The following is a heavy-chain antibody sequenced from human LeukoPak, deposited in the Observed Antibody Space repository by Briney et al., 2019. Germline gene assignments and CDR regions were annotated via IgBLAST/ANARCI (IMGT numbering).Heavy chain of an antibody. J-gene: IGHJ5*02. CDR1: GYAFTAYY. CDR2: VKPDTGAT. CDR3: ARERPTLLTRIRGIATAPDH. D-gene: IGHD3-10*01. V-gene: IGHV1-2*02. Sequence: ASVKLSCKTSGYAFTAYYIHRVRQAPGQGLEWLGFVKPDTGATNSAQQLQGRVSMTSDASVTTAYMELSGLTSDDTALYFCARERPTLLTRIRGIATAPDHWGQGTLVTVSS.